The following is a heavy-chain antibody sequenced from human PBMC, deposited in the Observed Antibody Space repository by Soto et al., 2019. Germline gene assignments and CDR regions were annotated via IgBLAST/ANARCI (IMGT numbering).Heavy chain of an antibody. CDR2: IRSSGVRT. V-gene: IGHV3-23*01. J-gene: IGHJ2*01. Sequence: EVQLLESGGGLVQPGESLRLSCAASGFIFSSYAMSWVRQAPGKGLAWFSAIRSSGVRTVYEDSVKGPFTIARDNSNNTLYLQMSSLKAGDTAVYFCAKGHWSFYLWGRGTLVTVSS. CDR1: GFIFSSYA. CDR3: AKGHWSFYL.